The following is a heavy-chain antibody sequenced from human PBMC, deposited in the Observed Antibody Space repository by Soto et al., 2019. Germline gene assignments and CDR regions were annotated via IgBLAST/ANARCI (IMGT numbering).Heavy chain of an antibody. J-gene: IGHJ4*02. CDR3: ASGGAVSGPFTWELPDH. Sequence: QMQLVQSGAEVKKTGSTVTVSCKALGNTFTYRYLHWVRQAPGQALEWMGWITPFNGDVHYAHKFQERVTITRDRSINPASMRMSSLRSEDTAMYYCASGGAVSGPFTWELPDHWGQGTLVTVSS. D-gene: IGHD1-26*01. CDR1: GNTFTYRY. V-gene: IGHV1-45*02. CDR2: ITPFNGDV.